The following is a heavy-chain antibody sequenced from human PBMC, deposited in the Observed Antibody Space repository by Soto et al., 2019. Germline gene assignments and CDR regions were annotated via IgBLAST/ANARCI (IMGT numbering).Heavy chain of an antibody. CDR3: ARDRSPFDYSSSCDY. J-gene: IGHJ4*02. CDR1: GYTFTSYG. CDR2: ISAYNGNT. Sequence: ASVKVSCKASGYTFTSYGISWVRQAPGQGLEWMGWISAYNGNTNYAQKLQGRVTMTTDTSTSTAYMELRSLRSDDTAVYYCARDRSPFDYSSSCDYWGQGTLVTVSS. V-gene: IGHV1-18*01. D-gene: IGHD6-13*01.